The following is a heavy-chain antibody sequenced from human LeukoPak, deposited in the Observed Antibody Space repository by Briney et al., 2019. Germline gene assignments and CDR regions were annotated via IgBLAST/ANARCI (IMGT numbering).Heavy chain of an antibody. Sequence: PAGSLRLSCAASGFTFSSYWMSWVRQAPGKGLEWVANIKQDGSEKYYVDSVKGRFTISRDNAKNSLYLQMNRLRAEDTAVYYCARDSFLPTYYYDSSGYDYWGQGTLVTVSS. CDR2: IKQDGSEK. J-gene: IGHJ4*02. V-gene: IGHV3-7*01. D-gene: IGHD3-22*01. CDR1: GFTFSSYW. CDR3: ARDSFLPTYYYDSSGYDY.